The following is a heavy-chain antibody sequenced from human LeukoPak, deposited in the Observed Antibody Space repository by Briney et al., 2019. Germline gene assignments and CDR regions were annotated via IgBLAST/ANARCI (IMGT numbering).Heavy chain of an antibody. Sequence: GGSLRLSCAASGFTFRDYWMSWMRQAPGKGLEWVANIKYDGDEEYYVDSVKGRFIISRDNAKNSLYLQLNSLRAEDTAVYYCRSGGAAPGAFDNWGQGTLVTVSS. V-gene: IGHV3-7*01. CDR2: IKYDGDEE. CDR3: RSGGAAPGAFDN. J-gene: IGHJ4*02. D-gene: IGHD4/OR15-4a*01. CDR1: GFTFRDYW.